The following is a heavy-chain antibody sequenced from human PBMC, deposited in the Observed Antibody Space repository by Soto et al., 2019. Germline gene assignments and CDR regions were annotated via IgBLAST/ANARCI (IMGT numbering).Heavy chain of an antibody. V-gene: IGHV1-58*01. CDR1: GFTFTSSA. Sequence: GASVKVSCKASGFTFTSSAVQWVRQARGQRLEGIGWIVVGSGHTNYAQKFQERVTITRDMSTSTAYMELSSLRSEDTAVYYCAAAKLVAAAPFDYWGQGTLVTVSS. CDR3: AAAKLVAAAPFDY. D-gene: IGHD2-15*01. J-gene: IGHJ4*02. CDR2: IVVGSGHT.